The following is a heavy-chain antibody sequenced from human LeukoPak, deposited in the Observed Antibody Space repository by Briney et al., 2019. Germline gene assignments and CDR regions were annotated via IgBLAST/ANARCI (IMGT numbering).Heavy chain of an antibody. CDR2: IRSKANSYAT. V-gene: IGHV3-73*01. CDR1: GFTFSGSA. CDR3: TRIGGDDSSGYYYGDFDY. Sequence: PGGSLRLSCAASGFTFSGSAMHWVRQASGKGLEWVGRIRSKANSYATAYAASVKGRFTISRDVSKNTAYLQMNSLKTEDTAVYYCTRIGGDDSSGYYYGDFDYWGQGTLVTVSS. J-gene: IGHJ4*02. D-gene: IGHD3-22*01.